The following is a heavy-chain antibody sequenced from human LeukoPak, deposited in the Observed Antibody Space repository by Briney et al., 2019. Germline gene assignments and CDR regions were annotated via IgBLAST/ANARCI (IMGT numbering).Heavy chain of an antibody. V-gene: IGHV3-30-3*01. CDR1: GFTFSSYA. CDR3: ARESGYYDYVWGSYRYPDY. Sequence: PGGSLRLSCAASGFTFSSYAMHWVRQAPGKGLEWVAVISYDGSNKYYADSVKGRFTISRDNSKNTLYLQMNSLRAEDTAVCYCARESGYYDYVWGSYRYPDYWGQGTLVTVSS. CDR2: ISYDGSNK. D-gene: IGHD3-16*02. J-gene: IGHJ4*02.